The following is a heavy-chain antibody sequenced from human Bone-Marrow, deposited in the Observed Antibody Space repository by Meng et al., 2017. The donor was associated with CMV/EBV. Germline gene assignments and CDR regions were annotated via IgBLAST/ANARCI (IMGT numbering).Heavy chain of an antibody. Sequence: VQLLESGGGLVQPGGSLRLSCAASGFTFSGYAMGWVRQAPGKGLEWVSAISGSGGSTYYAASVKGRFTISRDNSKNTLYLQKNSLRAEDTAVYYCAKEDYGGLDYWGQGTLVTVSS. CDR1: GFTFSGYA. J-gene: IGHJ4*02. D-gene: IGHD4-23*01. CDR3: AKEDYGGLDY. CDR2: ISGSGGST. V-gene: IGHV3-23*01.